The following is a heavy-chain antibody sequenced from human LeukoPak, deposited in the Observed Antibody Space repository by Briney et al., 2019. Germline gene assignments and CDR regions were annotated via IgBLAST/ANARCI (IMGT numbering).Heavy chain of an antibody. CDR3: ARRRGWKQQLVYFDY. Sequence: SETLSLTCTVSGGSISSYYWSWIRQPPGKGLEWIGYLFHSGTRRYNPSLRSRVTISADTTKNQIFLTLNSTTAADTAVYYCARRRGWKQQLVYFDYWGQGTLASVSS. CDR1: GGSISSYY. J-gene: IGHJ4*02. CDR2: LFHSGTR. V-gene: IGHV4-59*08. D-gene: IGHD1-1*01.